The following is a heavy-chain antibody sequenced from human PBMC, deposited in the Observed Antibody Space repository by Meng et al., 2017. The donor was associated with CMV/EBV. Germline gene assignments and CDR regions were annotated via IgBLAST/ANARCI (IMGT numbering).Heavy chain of an antibody. CDR1: GFTFDAYA. Sequence: GGSLRLSCAASGFTFDAYAMHWVRQAPGKGLEWVSGISWNSGSIGYADSVKGRFTISRDNAKNSLYLQMNSLRAEDTALYYCAKAYGSYYIGDAFDIWGQGTMVTVSS. CDR3: AKAYGSYYIGDAFDI. CDR2: ISWNSGSI. V-gene: IGHV3-9*01. D-gene: IGHD3-10*01. J-gene: IGHJ3*02.